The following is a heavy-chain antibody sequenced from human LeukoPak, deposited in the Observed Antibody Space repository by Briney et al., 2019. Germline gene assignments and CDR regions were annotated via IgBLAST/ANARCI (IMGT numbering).Heavy chain of an antibody. CDR2: TRNKANSYTT. CDR1: GFTFSDHY. D-gene: IGHD3-10*01. Sequence: GGSLRLSGAASGFTFSDHYMDCVRQAPGKGLEWVGRTRNKANSYTTEYAASVKGRFTISRDDSKNSLYLQINSLKTEDTAVYYCARAKRVRGVILLYYFDYWGQGTLVTVSS. CDR3: ARAKRVRGVILLYYFDY. J-gene: IGHJ4*02. V-gene: IGHV3-72*01.